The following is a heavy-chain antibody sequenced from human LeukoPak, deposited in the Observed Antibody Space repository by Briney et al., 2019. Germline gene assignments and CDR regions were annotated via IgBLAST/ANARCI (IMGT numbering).Heavy chain of an antibody. J-gene: IGHJ4*02. V-gene: IGHV3-23*01. CDR3: ERDGPTTGTTGTTIPFDS. D-gene: IGHD1-1*01. Sequence: GGSLRLSCAASGFTFSSYAMSWVRQAPGKGLEWVPAISGSGGSTYYADSVKGRFTISRDNSKNTLYLQMNSLRAEDTAVYSCERDGPTTGTTGTTIPFDSWGQGTLVTVSS. CDR2: ISGSGGST. CDR1: GFTFSSYA.